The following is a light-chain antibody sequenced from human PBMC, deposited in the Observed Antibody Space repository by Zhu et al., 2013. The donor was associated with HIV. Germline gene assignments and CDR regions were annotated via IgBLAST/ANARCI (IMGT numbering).Light chain of an antibody. CDR1: QGVAIDS. Sequence: DIVLTQSPGTLSLSPGDRATLSCRASQGVAIDSLAWYQQKPGQAPRLLIYGASSRASGIPDRFSGSGSGTDFTLSISRLESEDFAVYYCQQYGSSPLTFGGGTKVEIK. CDR3: QQYGSSPLT. V-gene: IGKV3-20*01. J-gene: IGKJ4*01. CDR2: GAS.